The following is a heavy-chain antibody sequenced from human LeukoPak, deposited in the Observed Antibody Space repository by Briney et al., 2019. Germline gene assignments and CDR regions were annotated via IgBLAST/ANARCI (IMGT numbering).Heavy chain of an antibody. CDR2: ISGYNGNT. CDR3: ATVWGLEWSHRYNWFDP. Sequence: WASVKVSCKASGYTFTSYGISWVRQAPGQGLEWMGWISGYNGNTNSAPKFQGRVTMTTDTSTSTAYMELRSLRSDDTAVYYCATVWGLEWSHRYNWFDPWGQGTLVTVSS. V-gene: IGHV1-18*01. CDR1: GYTFTSYG. D-gene: IGHD3-3*01. J-gene: IGHJ5*02.